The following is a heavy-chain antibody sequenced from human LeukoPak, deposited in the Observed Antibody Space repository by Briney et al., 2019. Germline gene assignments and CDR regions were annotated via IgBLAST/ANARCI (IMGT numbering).Heavy chain of an antibody. CDR3: ATRRDSSSWYWDYYYYYYMDV. Sequence: GGSLRLSCAASGFTFSSYWMSWVRQAPGKGLEWVANIKQDGSEKYYVDSVKGRFTISRDNAKNSLYLQMNSLRAEDTAVYYCATRRDSSSWYWDYYYYYYMDVWGKGTTVTVSS. CDR1: GFTFSSYW. V-gene: IGHV3-7*01. J-gene: IGHJ6*03. D-gene: IGHD6-13*01. CDR2: IKQDGSEK.